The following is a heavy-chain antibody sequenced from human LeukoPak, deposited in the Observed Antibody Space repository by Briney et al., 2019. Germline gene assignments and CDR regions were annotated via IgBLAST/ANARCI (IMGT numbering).Heavy chain of an antibody. J-gene: IGHJ6*03. V-gene: IGHV3-48*03. D-gene: IGHD2-2*01. CDR3: ARVPRYCSSTSCLYYCYMDV. CDR2: ISSSGSTI. Sequence: GGSLRLSCAASGFTFSSYEMNWVRQAPGKGLEWVSYISSSGSTIYYADSVKGRFTISRDNAKNSLYLQMNSLRAEDTAVYYCARVPRYCSSTSCLYYCYMDVWGKGTTVTVSS. CDR1: GFTFSSYE.